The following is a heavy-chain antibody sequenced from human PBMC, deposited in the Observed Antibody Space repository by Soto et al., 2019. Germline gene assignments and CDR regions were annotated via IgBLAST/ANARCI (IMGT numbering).Heavy chain of an antibody. CDR1: GFTFDDYA. D-gene: IGHD5-12*01. J-gene: IGHJ3*02. Sequence: PGGSLRLSCAASGFTFDDYAMHWVRQAPGKGLEWVSSISWNSGSIGYADSVKGRFTISRDNAKNSLYLQMNSLRSEDTAVYYCARGEGIPGWLQYHDAFDIWGQGTMVTVSS. V-gene: IGHV3-9*01. CDR2: ISWNSGSI. CDR3: ARGEGIPGWLQYHDAFDI.